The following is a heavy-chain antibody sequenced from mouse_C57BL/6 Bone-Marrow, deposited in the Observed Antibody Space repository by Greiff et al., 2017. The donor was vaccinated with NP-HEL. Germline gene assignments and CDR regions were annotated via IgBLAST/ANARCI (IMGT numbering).Heavy chain of an antibody. V-gene: IGHV5-6*01. J-gene: IGHJ2*01. CDR2: ISSGGSYT. CDR3: ARDPRNYFDY. CDR1: GFTFSSYG. Sequence: EVQLVESGGDLVKPGGSLKLSCAASGFTFSSYGMSWVRQTPDKRLEWVATISSGGSYTYYPDSVKGRFTISRDNAKNTLYLQMSSLKSEDTAMYYCARDPRNYFDYWGQGTTLTVSS.